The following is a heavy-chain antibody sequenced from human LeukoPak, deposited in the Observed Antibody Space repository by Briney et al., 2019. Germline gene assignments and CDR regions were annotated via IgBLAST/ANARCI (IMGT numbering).Heavy chain of an antibody. J-gene: IGHJ4*02. CDR2: ISWNSGSI. CDR1: GFTFDDYA. V-gene: IGHV3-9*03. CDR3: AKGATYYYDSSAHLDY. D-gene: IGHD3-22*01. Sequence: GRSLRLSCAASGFTFDDYAMHWVRQAPGKGLEWVSGISWNSGSIGYADSVKGRFTISRDNAKNSLYLQMNSLRAEDMALYYCAKGATYYYDSSAHLDYWGQGTLVTVSS.